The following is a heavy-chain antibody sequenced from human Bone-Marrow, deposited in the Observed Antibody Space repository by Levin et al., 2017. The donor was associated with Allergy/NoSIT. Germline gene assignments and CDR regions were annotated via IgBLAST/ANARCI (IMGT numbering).Heavy chain of an antibody. D-gene: IGHD1-1*01. CDR3: VRVTTGTVDY. J-gene: IGHJ4*02. CDR1: GVSISNNY. Sequence: SETLSLTCTVSGVSISNNYWGWIRQPPGKGLEWIGYIYYTGDTNYIPSLKSRVTISVDTSKNQFSLTLSSVTAADTAIYYCVRVTTGTVDYWGQGSLVTVSS. V-gene: IGHV4-59*01. CDR2: IYYTGDT.